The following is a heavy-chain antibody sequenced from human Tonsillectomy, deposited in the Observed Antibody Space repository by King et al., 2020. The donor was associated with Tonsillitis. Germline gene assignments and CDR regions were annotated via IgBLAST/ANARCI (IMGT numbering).Heavy chain of an antibody. V-gene: IGHV3-23*04. J-gene: IGHJ3*02. CDR2: IGATGGDT. D-gene: IGHD4-17*01. CDR1: GITFVRYA. Sequence: VQLVESGGGLAQPGGSLRLSCAASGITFVRYAMMWVRQGPGKGLEFVSAIGATGGDTYYADSVQGRFTISRDNPKNTVYLEMNSLRADDTAVYYCARDPTGDYVGAFEIWGQGTMVTVSS. CDR3: ARDPTGDYVGAFEI.